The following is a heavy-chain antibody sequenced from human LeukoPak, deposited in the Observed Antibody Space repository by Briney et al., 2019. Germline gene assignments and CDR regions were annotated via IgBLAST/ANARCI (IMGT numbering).Heavy chain of an antibody. CDR2: ISNDGIHQ. D-gene: IGHD1-26*01. CDR1: GFTFSSYA. CDR3: AKEVGPYVHGDY. J-gene: IGHJ4*02. Sequence: PGESLRLSCAASGFTFSSYATHWVRQDPGKGLEWVAIISNDGIHQFYADSVKGRFTISRDNSKSTLYLQMNSLRTEDTALYYCAKEVGPYVHGDYWGQGTVVTVS. V-gene: IGHV3-30*18.